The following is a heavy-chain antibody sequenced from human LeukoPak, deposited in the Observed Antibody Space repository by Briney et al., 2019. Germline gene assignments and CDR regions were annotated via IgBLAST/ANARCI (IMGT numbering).Heavy chain of an antibody. CDR1: DYSISSGYY. Sequence: SETLSLTCSVSDYSISSGYYWGWVRQPPGKGLQWLGSMYHSGDTYYNPSLKSRVTISVDTSKNQFSLKLSSVTAADTAVYYCARGTPIAAAGMIDYWGQGTLVTVSS. D-gene: IGHD6-13*01. CDR2: MYHSGDT. V-gene: IGHV4-38-2*02. J-gene: IGHJ4*02. CDR3: ARGTPIAAAGMIDY.